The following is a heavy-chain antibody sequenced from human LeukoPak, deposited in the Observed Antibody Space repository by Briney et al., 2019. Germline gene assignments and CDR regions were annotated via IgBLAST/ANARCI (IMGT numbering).Heavy chain of an antibody. J-gene: IGHJ5*02. CDR2: IIPILGIA. Sequence: SVKVSCKASGGTFSSYAISWVRQAPGQGLEWMGRIIPILGIANYAQKFQGRVTITADKSTSTAYMELSSLRSEDTAVYYCARGGSRDGYNSWGQGTLVTVSS. CDR1: GGTFSSYA. V-gene: IGHV1-69*04. D-gene: IGHD5-24*01. CDR3: ARGGSRDGYNS.